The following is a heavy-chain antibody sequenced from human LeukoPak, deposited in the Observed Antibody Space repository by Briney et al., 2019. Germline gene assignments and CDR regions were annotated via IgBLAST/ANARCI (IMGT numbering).Heavy chain of an antibody. D-gene: IGHD3-22*01. CDR3: ASYYYDSSGSYWYYGMDV. J-gene: IGHJ6*02. CDR2: ISGSSSFI. Sequence: GGSLRLSCAASGFTLRTYSMNWVRQAPGKGLEWVSCISGSSSFIYYSDSVKGRFTISRDNAKNSVYLRMNSLRAEDTAVYYCASYYYDSSGSYWYYGMDVWGQGTTVTVSS. CDR1: GFTLRTYS. V-gene: IGHV3-21*01.